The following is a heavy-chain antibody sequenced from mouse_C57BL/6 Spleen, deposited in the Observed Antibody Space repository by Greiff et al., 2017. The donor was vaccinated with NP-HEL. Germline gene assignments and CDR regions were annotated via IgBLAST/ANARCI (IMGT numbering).Heavy chain of an antibody. D-gene: IGHD1-1*01. V-gene: IGHV2-5*01. CDR3: AKEEYYGSSPFAY. CDR1: GFSLTSYG. CDR2: IWRGGST. Sequence: VQVVESGPGLVQPSQSLSITCTVSGFSLTSYGVHWVRQSPGKGLEWLGVIWRGGSTDYNAAFMSRLSITKDNSKSQVFFKMNSLQADDTAIYYCAKEEYYGSSPFAYWGQGTLVTVSA. J-gene: IGHJ3*01.